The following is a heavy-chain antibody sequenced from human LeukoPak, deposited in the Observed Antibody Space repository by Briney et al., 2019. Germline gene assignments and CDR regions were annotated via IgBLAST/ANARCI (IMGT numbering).Heavy chain of an antibody. J-gene: IGHJ3*02. CDR2: IYHSGST. Sequence: SETLSLTCTVSGGSISSGGYYWSWIRQPPGKGLEWIGYIYHSGSTYYNPSLKSRVTISVDRSKNQFSLKLSSVTAADTAVYYCARAGSGYSGYDSDDAFDIWGQGTMVTVSS. CDR1: GGSISSGGYY. D-gene: IGHD5-12*01. CDR3: ARAGSGYSGYDSDDAFDI. V-gene: IGHV4-30-2*01.